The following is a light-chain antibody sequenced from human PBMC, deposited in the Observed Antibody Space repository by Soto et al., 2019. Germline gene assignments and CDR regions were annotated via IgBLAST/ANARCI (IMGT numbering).Light chain of an antibody. CDR3: LPYNSYPRT. V-gene: IGKV1-17*01. CDR1: QDIRND. J-gene: IGKJ1*01. Sequence: DIQMTQSPSSLSASVGDRVTITCRASQDIRNDLGWCQLKPGQAHKRLSYGASNLLSGFPSRFSGSGSGTEFTLTISSLQPEDFATYYCLPYNSYPRTFGPGTNVEIK. CDR2: GAS.